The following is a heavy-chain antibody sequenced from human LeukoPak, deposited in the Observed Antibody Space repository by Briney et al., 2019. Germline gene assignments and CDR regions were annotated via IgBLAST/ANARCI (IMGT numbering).Heavy chain of an antibody. CDR2: IYYSGST. CDR3: ARDRGGGVVVPAAAHHYYYYYYMDV. J-gene: IGHJ6*03. V-gene: IGHV4-59*01. Sequence: ASETLSLTCTVSGGSISSYYWSWIRQPPGKVMEWIGYIYYSGSTNYNPSLKSRVTISVDTSKNQFSLKLSSVTAADTAVYYCARDRGGGVVVPAAAHHYYYYYYMDVWGKGTTVTVSS. CDR1: GGSISSYY. D-gene: IGHD2-2*01.